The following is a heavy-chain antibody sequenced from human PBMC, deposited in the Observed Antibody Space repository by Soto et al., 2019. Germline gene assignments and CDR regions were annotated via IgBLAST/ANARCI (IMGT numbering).Heavy chain of an antibody. CDR3: ARNDIVVVKYYSYSGMDV. CDR2: ISAYNGNT. Sequence: ASVKVSCKASGYTFTSYGISWVRQAPGQGLEWMGWISAYNGNTNYAQKLQGRVTMTTDTSTSTAYMELRSLRSDDTAVYYCARNDIVVVKYYSYSGMDVWGQGTTVPVSS. CDR1: GYTFTSYG. V-gene: IGHV1-18*01. D-gene: IGHD2-2*01. J-gene: IGHJ6*02.